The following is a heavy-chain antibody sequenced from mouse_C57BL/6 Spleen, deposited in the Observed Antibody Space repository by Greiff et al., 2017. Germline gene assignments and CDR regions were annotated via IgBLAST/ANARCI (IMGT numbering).Heavy chain of an antibody. CDR1: GFTFSSYA. Sequence: EVQRVESGGGLVKPGGSLKLSCAASGFTFSSYAMSWVRQTPEKRLEWVATISDGGSYTYYPDNVKGRFTISRDNAKNNLYLQMSHLKSEDTAMYYCARVYGDWFAYWGQGTLVTVSA. CDR2: ISDGGSYT. D-gene: IGHD1-1*01. J-gene: IGHJ3*01. V-gene: IGHV5-4*01. CDR3: ARVYGDWFAY.